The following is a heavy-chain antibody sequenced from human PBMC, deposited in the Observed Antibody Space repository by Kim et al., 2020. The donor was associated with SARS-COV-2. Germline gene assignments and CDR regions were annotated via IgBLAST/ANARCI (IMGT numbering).Heavy chain of an antibody. CDR2: SGSI. V-gene: IGHV3-9*01. J-gene: IGHJ4*02. Sequence: SGSIGYADSVKVRFTISRDNAKNSLYLQMNSLRAEDTALYYCAKGKGVDYWGQGTLVTVSS. CDR3: AKGKGVDY.